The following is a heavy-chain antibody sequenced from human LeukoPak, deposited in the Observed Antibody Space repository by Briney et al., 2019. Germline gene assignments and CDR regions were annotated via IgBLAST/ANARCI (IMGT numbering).Heavy chain of an antibody. D-gene: IGHD3-22*01. J-gene: IGHJ4*02. V-gene: IGHV3-23*01. CDR2: ISGSGGST. Sequence: PGGSLRLSCAASGFTFSSYAMSWVRQAPGKGLEWVSAISGSGGSTYYADSVKGRFTISRDNSKNTLYLQMNSLRAEDTAVYYCAKDRLPYYDSSGYPLDHWGQGTLVTVSS. CDR1: GFTFSSYA. CDR3: AKDRLPYYDSSGYPLDH.